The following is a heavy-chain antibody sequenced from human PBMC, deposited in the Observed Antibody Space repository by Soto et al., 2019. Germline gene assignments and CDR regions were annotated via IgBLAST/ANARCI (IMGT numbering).Heavy chain of an antibody. D-gene: IGHD3-10*01. CDR2: IYNDGST. CDR3: ATEWPGRGFDH. Sequence: PGGSLRLSCAASGFTVNGNYMSWVRQAPGKGLQWVSAIYNDGSTFYADSVQGRFTISRDNSKNTPFLQMNSLRGEDTAVYYCATEWPGRGFDHWGQGTLVTVSS. V-gene: IGHV3-53*01. J-gene: IGHJ5*02. CDR1: GFTVNGNY.